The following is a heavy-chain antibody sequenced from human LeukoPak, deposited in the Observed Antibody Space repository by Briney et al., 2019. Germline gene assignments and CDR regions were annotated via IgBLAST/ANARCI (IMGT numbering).Heavy chain of an antibody. J-gene: IGHJ3*02. D-gene: IGHD3-3*01. CDR3: ARHLRLLESPFPPRAFDI. Sequence: SETLSLTCAVYGGSFSGYFWTWIRQTPGQGLEWIGEINHSGDTNYNPSLKSRLTMSVGSSKNQLSLTLSSLTAADTAVYYCARHLRLLESPFPPRAFDIWGQGTTVTVSS. CDR2: INHSGDT. V-gene: IGHV4-34*01. CDR1: GGSFSGYF.